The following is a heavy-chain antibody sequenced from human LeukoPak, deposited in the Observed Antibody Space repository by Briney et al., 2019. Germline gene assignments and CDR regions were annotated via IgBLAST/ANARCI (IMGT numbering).Heavy chain of an antibody. CDR2: INPNSGGT. V-gene: IGHV1-2*02. D-gene: IGHD3-9*01. J-gene: IGHJ1*01. CDR1: GYTFTGYY. CDR3: ARDGTRRYSDEYFQH. Sequence: ASVKVCCKASGYTFTGYYMHWVRQAPGQGLEWMAWINPNSGGTNYAQKFQGRVTMTRDTSISTAYMELSRLRSDDTAVYYCARDGTRRYSDEYFQHWGQGTLVTVSS.